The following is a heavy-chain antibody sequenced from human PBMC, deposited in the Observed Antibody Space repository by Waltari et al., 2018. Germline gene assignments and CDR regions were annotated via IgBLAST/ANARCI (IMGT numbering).Heavy chain of an antibody. Sequence: QLQLQESGPGLVKPSETLSLMCTVSGGPITSSSFHWTWLRQPPGKGLEWIGSVYYTGSAFYNPSLKSRLTISSDTSGNQFSLQVRSVTAADTAVYYCARLASPEGLDVWGQGTTVTVSS. V-gene: IGHV4-39*01. CDR3: ARLASPEGLDV. CDR1: GGPITSSSFH. J-gene: IGHJ6*02. CDR2: VYYTGSA.